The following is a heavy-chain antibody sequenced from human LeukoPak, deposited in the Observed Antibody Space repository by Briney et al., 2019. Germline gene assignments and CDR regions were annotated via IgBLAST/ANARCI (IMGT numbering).Heavy chain of an antibody. CDR3: AKAPRGYSYGAY. CDR1: GFTFSSYG. J-gene: IGHJ4*02. Sequence: PGGCLRLSCAASGFTFSSYGMHWVREAPGKGLEWVAVISYDGSNKYYADSVKGRFTISRDNSKNTLYLQMNSLRAEDTAVYYCAKAPRGYSYGAYWGQGTLVTVSS. D-gene: IGHD5-18*01. V-gene: IGHV3-30*18. CDR2: ISYDGSNK.